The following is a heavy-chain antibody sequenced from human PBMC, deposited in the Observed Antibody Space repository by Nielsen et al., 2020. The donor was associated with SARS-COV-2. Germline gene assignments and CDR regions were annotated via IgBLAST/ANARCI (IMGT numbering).Heavy chain of an antibody. Sequence: ASVPVSYQASGYSFTGYYMHWVRQAPGPGLEWTGRINPNSGGTNYAQKFQGRVTMTRDTSISTAYMELSRLRSDDTAVYYCARDELVPAAISYYYYGMDVWGQGTTVTVSS. CDR2: INPNSGGT. D-gene: IGHD2-2*01. V-gene: IGHV1-2*06. CDR3: ARDELVPAAISYYYYGMDV. J-gene: IGHJ6*02. CDR1: GYSFTGYY.